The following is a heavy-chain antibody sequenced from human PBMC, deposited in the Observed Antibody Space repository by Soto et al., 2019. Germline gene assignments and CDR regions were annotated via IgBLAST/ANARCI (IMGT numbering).Heavy chain of an antibody. J-gene: IGHJ4*02. V-gene: IGHV4-34*01. CDR3: ARGVGFDY. CDR2: INHSGST. Sequence: QMQLQQWGAGLLKPSETLSLTCAVYGGSFSGYYWSWIRQPPGKGLEWIGEINHSGSTNYNPSLKSRVTISVDTSKNQFSLKLSSVTAADTAVYYCARGVGFDYWGQGTLVTVSS. CDR1: GGSFSGYY.